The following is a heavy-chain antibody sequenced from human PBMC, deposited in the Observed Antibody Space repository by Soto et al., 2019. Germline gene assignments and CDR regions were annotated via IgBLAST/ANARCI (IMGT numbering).Heavy chain of an antibody. Sequence: NPSETLSLTCTDSGSSVSSGTYFWSWIRQSPGKGLEWIAYIYYSGRTNYNSSLKRRSTLQVETSKSQVSMTLTYVTAADAAVYYCARSPNYYYYGFDVWGQGTTVT. CDR3: ARSPNYYYYGFDV. V-gene: IGHV4-61*01. CDR2: IYYSGRT. CDR1: GSSVSSGTYF. J-gene: IGHJ6*01.